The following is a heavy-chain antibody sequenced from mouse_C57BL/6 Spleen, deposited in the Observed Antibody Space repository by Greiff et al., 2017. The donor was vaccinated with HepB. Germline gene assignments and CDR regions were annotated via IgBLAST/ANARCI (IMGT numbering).Heavy chain of an antibody. V-gene: IGHV1-80*01. CDR2: IYPGDGDT. D-gene: IGHD2-4*01. CDR3: ARSQYDDDGAWFAY. J-gene: IGHJ3*01. CDR1: GYAFSSYW. Sequence: QVQLQQSGAELVKPGASVKISCKASGYAFSSYWMNWVKQRPGKGLEWIGQIYPGDGDTNYNGKFKGKATLTADKSSSTAYMQLSSLTSEDSAVDFCARSQYDDDGAWFAYWGQGTLVTVSA.